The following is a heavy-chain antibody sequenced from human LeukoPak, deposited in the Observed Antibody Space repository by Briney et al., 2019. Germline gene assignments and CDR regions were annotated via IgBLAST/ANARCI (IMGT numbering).Heavy chain of an antibody. V-gene: IGHV3-74*01. Sequence: GGSLRLSCAASGFTFSSYWMHWVRQAPGKGLVWVSRINSDGSSTSYADSVKGRFTISRDNAKNTLYLQMNSLRAEATAVYYCARDYTRPDLSVWFDPWGQGTLVTVSS. CDR2: INSDGSST. CDR1: GFTFSSYW. CDR3: ARDYTRPDLSVWFDP. D-gene: IGHD3-16*02. J-gene: IGHJ5*02.